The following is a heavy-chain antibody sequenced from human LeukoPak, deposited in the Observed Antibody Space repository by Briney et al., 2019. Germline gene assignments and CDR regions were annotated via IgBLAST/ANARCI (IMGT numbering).Heavy chain of an antibody. CDR2: ISGYNGNT. D-gene: IGHD4-17*01. J-gene: IGHJ4*02. Sequence: ASVKVSCKASGYTFTSYGISWVRQAPGQGLEWMGWISGYNGNTNYAQKLQGRITMTEDTSTDTAYMELSSLRSEDTAVYYCATHLRYGDARIFDYWGQGTLVTVSS. V-gene: IGHV1-18*01. CDR1: GYTFTSYG. CDR3: ATHLRYGDARIFDY.